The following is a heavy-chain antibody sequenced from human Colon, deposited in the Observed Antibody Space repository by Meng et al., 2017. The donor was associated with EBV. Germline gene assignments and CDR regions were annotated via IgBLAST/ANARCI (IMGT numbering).Heavy chain of an antibody. Sequence: VHLQDTRTAQVKLSQTLSLTFTVSAGSIISGGYYGSWIRQHPGKGLEWIGYIHSSGSTYYTPSLRSRLTISVDTSKNQFSLKLSSVTAADTAVYYCARASYGSGSPLGESWFDPWGQGTLVTVSS. CDR2: IHSSGST. D-gene: IGHD3-10*01. CDR1: AGSIISGGYY. V-gene: IGHV4-31*03. J-gene: IGHJ5*02. CDR3: ARASYGSGSPLGESWFDP.